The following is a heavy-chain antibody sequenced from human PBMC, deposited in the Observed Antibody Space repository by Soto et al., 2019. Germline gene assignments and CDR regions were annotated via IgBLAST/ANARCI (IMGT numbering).Heavy chain of an antibody. V-gene: IGHV3-23*01. CDR3: AKRRGAGGHFDY. CDR2: VSIGGST. J-gene: IGHJ4*02. CDR1: GFTFSSYA. Sequence: VGSLRLSCAASGFTFSSYAMGWVRQGPGKGLEWVAVVSIGGSTHYADSVRGRFTISRDNSKNTLSLQMNSLTAEDTAVYFCAKRRGAGGHFDYWGQGALVTVS. D-gene: IGHD2-15*01.